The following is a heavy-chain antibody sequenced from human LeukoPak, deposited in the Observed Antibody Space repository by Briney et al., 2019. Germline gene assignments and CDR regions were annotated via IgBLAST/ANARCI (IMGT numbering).Heavy chain of an antibody. J-gene: IGHJ4*02. V-gene: IGHV3-74*01. Sequence: GGSLRLSCVASGFSFSAYWMHWVRHVPGKGLVWVSRINNDGTATFFADSVKGRFTISRDNAKNTLYLQMDSLRAEDTAMYYCAREILEPGKTHEYWGQGTLVTVSS. CDR3: AREILEPGKTHEY. CDR2: INNDGTAT. CDR1: GFSFSAYW. D-gene: IGHD1-1*01.